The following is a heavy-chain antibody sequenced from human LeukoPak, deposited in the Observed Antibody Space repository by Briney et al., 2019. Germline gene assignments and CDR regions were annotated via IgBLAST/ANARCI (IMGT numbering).Heavy chain of an antibody. CDR2: ITGSSSAM. J-gene: IGHJ4*02. CDR1: GFTLSSSN. D-gene: IGHD1-26*01. V-gene: IGHV3-48*01. CDR3: ASDVVGGTTNY. Sequence: GGSLRLSCAASGFTLSSSNMHWVRQAPGKELEWVSYITGSSSAMYYADSVKGRFTISRDNAKDSLFLQMNSLRAEDTAVYYCASDVVGGTTNYWGQGTLVTVPS.